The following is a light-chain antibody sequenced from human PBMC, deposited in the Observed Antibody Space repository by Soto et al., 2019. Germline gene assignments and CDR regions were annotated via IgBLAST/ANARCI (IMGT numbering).Light chain of an antibody. CDR2: EVT. Sequence: QSALTQPPSASVSLGQSVTISCTGTSSDVGGYNYVSWHQQHPGKAPKLMIYEVTKRPSGVPDRFSGSKSGNTASLTVSGLQAEDEADYYCSSFAGGGNPVLFGGGTKLTVL. J-gene: IGLJ2*01. CDR1: SSDVGGYNY. CDR3: SSFAGGGNPVL. V-gene: IGLV2-8*01.